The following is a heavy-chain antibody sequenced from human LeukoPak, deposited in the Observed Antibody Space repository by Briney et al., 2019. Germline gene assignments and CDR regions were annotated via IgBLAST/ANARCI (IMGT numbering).Heavy chain of an antibody. V-gene: IGHV4-59*12. CDR1: GGSLNSYY. CDR3: ARDQGSYYGVDV. CDR2: LYYTGST. J-gene: IGHJ6*02. Sequence: SETLSLTCTVSGGSLNSYYWSWIRQPPGKGLEWIGYLYYTGSTNYNPSLQSRVTMSVDTSKNQFSLKLSSVTAADTAVYYCARDQGSYYGVDVWGQGTTVTVSS.